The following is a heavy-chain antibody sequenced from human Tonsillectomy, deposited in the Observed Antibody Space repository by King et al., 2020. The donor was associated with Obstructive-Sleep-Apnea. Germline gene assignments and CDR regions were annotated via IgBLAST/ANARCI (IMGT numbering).Heavy chain of an antibody. CDR1: GGSISSGGDY. J-gene: IGHJ4*02. CDR3: ARGYSYGLFDY. Sequence: QLQESGPGLVKPSQTLSLTCTVSGGSISSGGDYWSWIRQHPGKGLEWIGYIYYSWSTYYNPSLKSRVTISVDTSKNQFSLKLSSVTAADTAVYYCARGYSYGLFDYWGQGTLVTVSS. D-gene: IGHD5-18*01. V-gene: IGHV4-31*03. CDR2: IYYSWST.